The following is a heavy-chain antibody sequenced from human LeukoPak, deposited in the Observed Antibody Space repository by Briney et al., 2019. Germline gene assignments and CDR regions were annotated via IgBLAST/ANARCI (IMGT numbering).Heavy chain of an antibody. Sequence: GGSLRLSCAASGFTFDDYAMHWVRQAPGKGLEWVSLISGDGGSTYYADSVKGRFTISRDNSKNSLYLQMNSLRTEDTALYYCAKDTASLTFGGVIENNWFDPWGQGTLVTVSS. V-gene: IGHV3-43*02. CDR2: ISGDGGST. CDR3: AKDTASLTFGGVIENNWFDP. CDR1: GFTFDDYA. J-gene: IGHJ5*02. D-gene: IGHD3-16*02.